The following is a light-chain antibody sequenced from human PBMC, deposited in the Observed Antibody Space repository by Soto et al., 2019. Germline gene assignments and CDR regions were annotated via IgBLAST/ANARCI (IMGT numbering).Light chain of an antibody. CDR2: YDD. V-gene: IGLV1-36*01. CDR1: RSNIGNNA. CDR3: AAWDDGLNGVL. J-gene: IGLJ2*01. Sequence: QSVLTQPPSVSEAPRQRVTISCSGSRSNIGNNAVNWYQQLPGEAPKLLIYYDDLLPSGVSDRFSGSKSGTSASLAISGLQSEDEAVYYCAAWDDGLNGVLFGGGTQLTVL.